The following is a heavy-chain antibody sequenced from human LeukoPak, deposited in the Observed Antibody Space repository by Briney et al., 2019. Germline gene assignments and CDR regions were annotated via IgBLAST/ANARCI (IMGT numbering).Heavy chain of an antibody. CDR1: GYTFTSYG. V-gene: IGHV1-18*01. D-gene: IGHD5-12*01. Sequence: ASVKVSCKASGYTFTSYGINWVRQAPGQGLEWMGWISAYNGNANNAQKLQGRVTMTTDTSTSTAYMELRSLRSDDTAVYYCARDRHSGYVRFAFDIWGQGTMVTVSS. CDR2: ISAYNGNA. J-gene: IGHJ3*02. CDR3: ARDRHSGYVRFAFDI.